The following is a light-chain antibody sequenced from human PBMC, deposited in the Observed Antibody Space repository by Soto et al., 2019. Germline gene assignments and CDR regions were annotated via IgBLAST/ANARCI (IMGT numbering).Light chain of an antibody. CDR2: DVD. CDR1: SSVVGAYNY. J-gene: IGLJ1*01. CDR3: SSYAGSYTYV. Sequence: QSVLTQPRSVSGSPGQSVTISCTGTSSVVGAYNYVSWYQQYPGKAPKVMIFDVDKRPSGVPDRFSGSKSGNTASLTISGLQAEDEADYYCSSYAGSYTYVFGPGTKVTVL. V-gene: IGLV2-11*01.